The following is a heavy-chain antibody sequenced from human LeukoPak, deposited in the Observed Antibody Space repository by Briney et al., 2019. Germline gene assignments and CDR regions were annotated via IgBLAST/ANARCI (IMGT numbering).Heavy chain of an antibody. CDR2: IYYSGST. CDR3: ARQGSRDGV. V-gene: IGHV4-59*08. CDR1: GGSISSYY. J-gene: IGHJ4*02. Sequence: SETLSLTCTVSGGSISSYYWSWIRQPPGKGLEWIGYIYYSGSTNYNPSLKSRVTISVDTSKNQFSLKLSSVTAADTAVYYCARQGSRDGVWGQGTLVTVSS. D-gene: IGHD1-26*01.